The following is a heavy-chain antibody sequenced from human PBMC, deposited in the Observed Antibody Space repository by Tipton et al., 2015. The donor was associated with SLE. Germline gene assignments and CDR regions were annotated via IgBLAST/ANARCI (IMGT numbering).Heavy chain of an antibody. V-gene: IGHV3-21*04. CDR1: GFTFSSHS. Sequence: GSLRLSCAASGFTFSSHSMNWVRQAPGKGLEWVSSINNSSTDIHYADSMKGRCTISRDNPTNTLSLQMNSLRADDTAVYYCAKDVTSRISMVRGVTLYMDVWGKGTTVIVSS. CDR3: AKDVTSRISMVRGVTLYMDV. CDR2: INNSSTDI. D-gene: IGHD3-10*01. J-gene: IGHJ6*03.